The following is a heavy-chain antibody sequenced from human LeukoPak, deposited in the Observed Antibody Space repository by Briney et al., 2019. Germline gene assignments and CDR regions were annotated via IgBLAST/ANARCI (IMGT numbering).Heavy chain of an antibody. D-gene: IGHD3-9*01. V-gene: IGHV3-23*01. CDR1: GFTFSSYA. Sequence: LRLSXAASGFTFSSYAMSWVRQAPGKGLEWVSAISGSGGSTYYADSVKGRFTISRDNSKNTLYLQMNSLRAEDTAVYYCAKDTRYFDLEGPFDHWGQGTLVTVSS. CDR2: ISGSGGST. J-gene: IGHJ5*02. CDR3: AKDTRYFDLEGPFDH.